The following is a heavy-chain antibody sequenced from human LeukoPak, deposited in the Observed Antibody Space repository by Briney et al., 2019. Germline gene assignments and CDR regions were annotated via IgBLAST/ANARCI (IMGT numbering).Heavy chain of an antibody. V-gene: IGHV4-39*02. Sequence: SETLSLTCTVSGDSVSSTGYYWGWIRQPPGKGLEWIGTIYYSGSTYYNPSLKSRVTMSEDTSRNQFSLRLSSVNAADTGVYYCARDQWLDFDYWGQGTLVTVSS. CDR2: IYYSGST. D-gene: IGHD6-19*01. CDR1: GDSVSSTGYY. CDR3: ARDQWLDFDY. J-gene: IGHJ4*02.